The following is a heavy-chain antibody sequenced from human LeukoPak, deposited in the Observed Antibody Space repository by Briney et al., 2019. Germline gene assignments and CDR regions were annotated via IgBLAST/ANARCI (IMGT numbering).Heavy chain of an antibody. CDR3: ARGAYSYRFDY. CDR2: IFNSGNT. J-gene: IGHJ4*02. D-gene: IGHD5-18*01. Sequence: SETLSLTCTVSGASISSYYWSWIRQPPGKGLEWIGDIFNSGNTNYNPSLKSRVTISVDTSKNQFSLKLTSVTAADTAVHYCARGAYSYRFDYWGPGTLVTVSS. CDR1: GASISSYY. V-gene: IGHV4-59*08.